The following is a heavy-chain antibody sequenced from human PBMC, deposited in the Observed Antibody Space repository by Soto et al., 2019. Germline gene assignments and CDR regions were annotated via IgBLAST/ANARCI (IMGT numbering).Heavy chain of an antibody. J-gene: IGHJ5*02. CDR3: ARDWPALATQRGFDP. D-gene: IGHD5-12*01. V-gene: IGHV3-33*01. CDR2: IWYDGSNK. Sequence: GGSLRLCCAASGFTFSSYGMHWVRQAPGKGLEWVAVIWYDGSNKYYADSVKGRFTISRDNSKNTLYLQMNSLRAEDTAVYYCARDWPALATQRGFDPWGQGTLVTVSS. CDR1: GFTFSSYG.